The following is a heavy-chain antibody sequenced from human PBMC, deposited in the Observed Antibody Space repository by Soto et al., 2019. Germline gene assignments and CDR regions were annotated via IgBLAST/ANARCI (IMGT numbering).Heavy chain of an antibody. CDR1: GFTFRSYG. V-gene: IGHV3-33*01. J-gene: IGHJ6*02. CDR3: ARDRATVTTGNFYYGVDV. Sequence: QVHLVESGGGVVQPGTSLRLSCAASGFTFRSYGMHWVRQAPGKGLEWVAIIWYDGSNKNYVDSVKGRFTISRDNSKNTLYLQMSGLRAEDTAMYYCARDRATVTTGNFYYGVDVWGQGTTVTVSS. CDR2: IWYDGSNK. D-gene: IGHD4-17*01.